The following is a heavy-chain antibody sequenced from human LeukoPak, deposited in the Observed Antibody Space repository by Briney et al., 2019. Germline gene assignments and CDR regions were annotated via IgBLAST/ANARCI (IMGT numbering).Heavy chain of an antibody. CDR3: ARLRSTYWYFDL. J-gene: IGHJ2*01. Sequence: SETLSLTCTVSGGSISSYYWSWIRQPAGKGLEWIGRIYTSGSTNYNPSLKSRVTMSVDTSKNQLSLKLSSVTAADTAVYYCARLRSTYWYFDLWGRGTLVTVSS. CDR1: GGSISSYY. CDR2: IYTSGST. D-gene: IGHD4-17*01. V-gene: IGHV4-4*07.